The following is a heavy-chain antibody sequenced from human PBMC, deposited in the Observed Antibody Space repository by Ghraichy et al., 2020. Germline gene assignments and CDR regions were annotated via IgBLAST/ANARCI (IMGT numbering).Heavy chain of an antibody. D-gene: IGHD3-16*01. CDR3: ARGDYPLDY. Sequence: SETLSLTCTVSGGSISSSSYYWGWIRQPPGKGLEWIGSIYYSGSTYYNPSLKSRVTISVDTSKNQFSLKLSSVTAADTAVYYCARGDYPLDYWGQGTLVTVSS. CDR2: IYYSGST. J-gene: IGHJ4*02. CDR1: GGSISSSSYY. V-gene: IGHV4-39*01.